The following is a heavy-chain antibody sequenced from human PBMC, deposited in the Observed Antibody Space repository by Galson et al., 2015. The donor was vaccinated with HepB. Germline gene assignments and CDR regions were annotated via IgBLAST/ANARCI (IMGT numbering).Heavy chain of an antibody. CDR2: ISSSSSTI. D-gene: IGHD4-17*01. Sequence: SLRLSCAASGFTFSSYSMNWVRQAPGKGLEWVSYISSSSSTIYYADSVKGRFTISRDNAKNSLYLQMNSLRAEDTAVYYCARAPDLSRDYGDTYPYPWGQGTLVTVSS. V-gene: IGHV3-48*01. CDR3: ARAPDLSRDYGDTYPYP. CDR1: GFTFSSYS. J-gene: IGHJ5*02.